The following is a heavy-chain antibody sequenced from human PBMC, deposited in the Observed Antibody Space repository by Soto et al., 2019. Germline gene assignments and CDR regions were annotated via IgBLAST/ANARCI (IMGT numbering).Heavy chain of an antibody. CDR1: GFTFSSYS. Sequence: ESGGGLVKPGGSLRLSCAASGFTFSSYSMNWVRQAPGKGLEWVSSISSSSSYIYYADSVKGRFTISRDNAKNSLYLQMNSLRAEDTAVYYCARLGDYYYYMDVWGKGTTVTVSS. J-gene: IGHJ6*03. CDR3: ARLGDYYYYMDV. V-gene: IGHV3-21*01. CDR2: ISSSSSYI.